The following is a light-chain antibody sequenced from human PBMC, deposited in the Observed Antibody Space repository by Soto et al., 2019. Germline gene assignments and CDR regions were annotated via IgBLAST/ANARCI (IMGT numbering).Light chain of an antibody. CDR1: SSDIGGSY. CDR2: RNN. V-gene: IGLV1-47*01. J-gene: IGLJ3*02. CDR3: SAWDVTLSGWV. Sequence: QSVLTQPPSTSGTPGQTVTISCFGSSSDIGGSYVFWYQQLPGVAPKLLIYRNNQRPSGVPDRFSGSKSGTSASLAISGLRSEDEADYYCSAWDVTLSGWVFGGGTKLTVL.